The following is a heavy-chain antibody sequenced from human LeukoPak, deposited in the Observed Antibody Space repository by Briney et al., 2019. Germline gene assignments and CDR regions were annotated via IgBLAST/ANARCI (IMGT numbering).Heavy chain of an antibody. CDR1: GGSISSYY. Sequence: PSETLSLTCTVSGGSISSYYWSWIRQPPGKGLEWIGYIYYSGSTNYNPSLKSRVTISVDTSKNQFSLKLSSVTAADTAVYYCARGRGDPPTTYYYYMDVWGKGTTVTISS. V-gene: IGHV4-59*01. CDR2: IYYSGST. D-gene: IGHD2/OR15-2a*01. J-gene: IGHJ6*03. CDR3: ARGRGDPPTTYYYYMDV.